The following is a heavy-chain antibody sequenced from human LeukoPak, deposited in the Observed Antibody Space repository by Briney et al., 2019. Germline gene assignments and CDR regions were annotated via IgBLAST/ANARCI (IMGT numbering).Heavy chain of an antibody. CDR1: GGSISSGGYY. CDR2: IYYSGST. J-gene: IGHJ4*02. CDR3: ARDLYDSSGYYFVDH. D-gene: IGHD3-22*01. V-gene: IGHV4-61*08. Sequence: SQTLSLTCTVSGGSISSGGYYWSWIRQPPGKGLEWIGYIYYSGSTNYDPSLKSRVTISVDTSKNQFSLKLSSVTAADTAVYYCARDLYDSSGYYFVDHWGQGTLVTVSS.